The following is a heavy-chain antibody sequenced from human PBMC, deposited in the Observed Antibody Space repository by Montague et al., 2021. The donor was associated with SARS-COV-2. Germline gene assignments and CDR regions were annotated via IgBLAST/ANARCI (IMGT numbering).Heavy chain of an antibody. D-gene: IGHD6-6*01. V-gene: IGHV6-1*01. CDR3: VRSQYSNTWLFDY. CDR2: TYFRTQWFH. CDR1: GDSVSNNRAA. J-gene: IGHJ4*02. Sequence: CAISGDSVSNNRAAWNWIRQSPSGGLQWLGRTYFRTQWFHHYAPSFEGRITVNADASKNHFSLQLTSVTPEDSAKYFCVRSQYSNTWLFDYWGQGAQVTVSS.